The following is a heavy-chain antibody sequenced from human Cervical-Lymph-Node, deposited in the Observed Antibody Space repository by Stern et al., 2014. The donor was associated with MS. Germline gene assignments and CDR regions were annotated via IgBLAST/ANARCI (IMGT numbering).Heavy chain of an antibody. J-gene: IGHJ4*02. CDR1: GYTFTTYP. D-gene: IGHD6-19*01. V-gene: IGHV1-3*04. Sequence: VQLVQSGAEVKKHGASVKVSCKASGYTFTTYPMHWARQAPGQRLEWMGWINTGNGNTKYSQKFQDRVTITRDTSASTAYMELSSLRSEDTAVYYCARHRGGWYSDYWGQGTLVTVSS. CDR2: INTGNGNT. CDR3: ARHRGGWYSDY.